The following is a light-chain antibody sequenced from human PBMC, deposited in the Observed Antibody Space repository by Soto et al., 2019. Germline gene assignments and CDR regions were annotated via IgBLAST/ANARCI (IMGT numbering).Light chain of an antibody. J-gene: IGKJ1*01. CDR2: KAS. Sequence: DIQMTQSPSTLSASVGDRVTITCRASQSISSWLAWYQQKPGKAPKLLIYKASSLEIGVPPRFSGSGSGTEFTLTISSLQPDDFATYYCQQYSTFWTFGQGPRVEVK. V-gene: IGKV1-5*03. CDR1: QSISSW. CDR3: QQYSTFWT.